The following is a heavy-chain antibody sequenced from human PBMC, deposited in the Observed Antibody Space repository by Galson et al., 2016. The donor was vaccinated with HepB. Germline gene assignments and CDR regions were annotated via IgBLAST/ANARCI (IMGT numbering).Heavy chain of an antibody. J-gene: IGHJ5*02. CDR2: ISPYNGNK. V-gene: IGHV1-18*01. CDR1: GYNFTIYG. Sequence: SVKVSCKASGYNFTIYGITWVRQDPGQGLEWMGWISPYNGNKYYAQRFQGRLTLTTDTSTSTAFMELQSLKSDDTAVYYCARDTLKLAYNDILTGYYNWFDPWGQGTLVTVSS. D-gene: IGHD3-9*01. CDR3: ARDTLKLAYNDILTGYYNWFDP.